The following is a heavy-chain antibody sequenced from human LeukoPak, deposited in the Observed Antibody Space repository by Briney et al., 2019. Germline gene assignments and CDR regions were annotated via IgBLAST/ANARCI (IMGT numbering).Heavy chain of an antibody. J-gene: IGHJ4*02. CDR3: WGGGWKKPFDY. CDR1: GGTFSSYA. D-gene: IGHD2-21*01. V-gene: IGHV1-69*13. CDR2: IIPIFGTA. Sequence: ASVKVSCKASGGTFSSYAISWVRQAPGQGLEWMGGIIPIFGTANYAQKFQGRVTITADESTSTAYMELSGLRSEDTAVYYCWGGGWKKPFDYWGQGTLVTVSS.